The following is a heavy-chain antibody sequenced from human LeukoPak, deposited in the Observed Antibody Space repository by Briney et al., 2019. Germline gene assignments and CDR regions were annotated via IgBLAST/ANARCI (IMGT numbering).Heavy chain of an antibody. J-gene: IGHJ6*02. Sequence: SETLSLTCAVSGGSISSYYWSWIRQPPGKGLEWIGYIYYSGSTNYNPSLKSRVTISVDTSKNQFSLKLSSVTAADTAVYYCARRIAARRDYYYYGMDVWAQGTTVTVSS. CDR1: GGSISSYY. CDR3: ARRIAARRDYYYYGMDV. V-gene: IGHV4-59*08. CDR2: IYYSGST. D-gene: IGHD6-6*01.